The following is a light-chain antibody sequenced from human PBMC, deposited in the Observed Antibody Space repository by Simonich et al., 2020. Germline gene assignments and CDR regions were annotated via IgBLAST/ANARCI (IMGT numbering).Light chain of an antibody. Sequence: DIQMTQSPSTLSASVGDRVTITCRASQSISSWLAWYQQKPGKAPKLLIYKASSLERGVPSRFSGSGSGTEFTLTISSLQPDDFATYYCQQYNSYSPSYTFGPGTKVDIK. V-gene: IGKV1-5*03. CDR2: KAS. CDR1: QSISSW. CDR3: QQYNSYSPSYT. J-gene: IGKJ3*01.